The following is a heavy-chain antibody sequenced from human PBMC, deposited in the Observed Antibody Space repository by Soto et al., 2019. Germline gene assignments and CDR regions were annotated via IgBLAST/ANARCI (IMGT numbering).Heavy chain of an antibody. J-gene: IGHJ5*02. D-gene: IGHD3-3*01. Sequence: QITLKESGPTLVKPTQTLTLTCTFSGFSLSTTGVGVGWIRQPPGKALEWLALIYWDDDKRYSPSLKSRLTPPQGPSKNQVVLIMTDMDPVDTAPYYCAYPHESYDLWSGYSAWGQGTLVTVSS. V-gene: IGHV2-5*02. CDR3: AYPHESYDLWSGYSA. CDR2: IYWDDDK. CDR1: GFSLSTTGVG.